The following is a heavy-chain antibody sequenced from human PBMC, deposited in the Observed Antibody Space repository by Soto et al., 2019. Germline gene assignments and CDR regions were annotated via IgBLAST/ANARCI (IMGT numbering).Heavy chain of an antibody. CDR3: AVGYCGSASCSREYFQH. D-gene: IGHD2-2*01. V-gene: IGHV4-38-2*01. Sequence: SETLSLTCAVSGYSISIGYYWGWLRQPPGKGLEWIATIYHSGSIFHNPSLKSRVTISVDTSKNQFSLKLRSVTAADTAVYYCAVGYCGSASCSREYFQHWGQGTLVTVSS. J-gene: IGHJ1*01. CDR2: IYHSGSI. CDR1: GYSISIGYY.